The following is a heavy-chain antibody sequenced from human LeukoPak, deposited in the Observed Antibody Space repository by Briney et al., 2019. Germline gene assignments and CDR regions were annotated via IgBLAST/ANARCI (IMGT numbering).Heavy chain of an antibody. CDR3: ATHFGSGYDVGFDY. J-gene: IGHJ4*02. D-gene: IGHD5-12*01. V-gene: IGHV5-51*01. CDR2: IHPGDSDT. CDR1: GYSFSNYW. Sequence: GESLKISCKGSGYSFSNYWIGWVRQMPGKGLEWMGTIHPGDSDTRYSPSFQGQATISADKSISTAYLQWSSLKASDTAMYYCATHFGSGYDVGFDYWGQGTLVTVSS.